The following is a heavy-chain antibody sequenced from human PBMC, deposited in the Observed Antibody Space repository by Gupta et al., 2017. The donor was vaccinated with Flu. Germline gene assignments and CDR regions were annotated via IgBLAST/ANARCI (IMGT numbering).Heavy chain of an antibody. CDR3: ARDSGGFYIDY. D-gene: IGHD1-26*01. CDR2: IVPYNGNS. J-gene: IGHJ4*02. V-gene: IGHV1-18*01. Sequence: RQAPGQGLEWMGWIVPYNGNSVYAERFQDRVTMTADTTDTSTIIIYMELRSLTSEDTAVVYCARDSGGFYIDYWGQGTQVTVSS.